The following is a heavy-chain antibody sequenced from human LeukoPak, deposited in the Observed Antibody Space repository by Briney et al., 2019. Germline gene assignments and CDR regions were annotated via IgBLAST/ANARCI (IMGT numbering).Heavy chain of an antibody. J-gene: IGHJ4*02. CDR1: GFTFSSYD. CDR3: ARGKETGTFDY. CDR2: IWYDGSNK. V-gene: IGHV3-33*01. Sequence: PGRSLRLSCAPSGFTFSSYDMHWVRQAPGKGLEWVAVIWYDGSNKYYADSVKGRFTISRDNSKNTLFLQTNSLIAEDTAVYYCARGKETGTFDYWGQGTLVTVSS. D-gene: IGHD1-1*01.